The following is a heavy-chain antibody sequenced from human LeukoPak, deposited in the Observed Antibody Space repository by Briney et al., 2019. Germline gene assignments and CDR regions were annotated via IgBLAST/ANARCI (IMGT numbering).Heavy chain of an antibody. CDR1: GGSITSYY. J-gene: IGHJ4*02. CDR3: ARERTLTSCYDY. D-gene: IGHD2-15*01. V-gene: IGHV4-59*01. Sequence: SETLSLTCTVSGGSITSYYWSWIRQPPGQGLEWIGYIYYSGTTISNPSLKSRVSISLDTSKNQFFLTLSSVTAADTAVYYCARERTLTSCYDYWVQGTLVTVSS. CDR2: IYYSGTT.